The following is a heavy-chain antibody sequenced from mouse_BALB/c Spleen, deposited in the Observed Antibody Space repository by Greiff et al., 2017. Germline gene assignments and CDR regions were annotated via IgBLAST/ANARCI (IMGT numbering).Heavy chain of an antibody. Sequence: VQLQQSGAELAKPGASVKMSCKASGYTFTSYWMHWVKQRPGQGLEWIGYINPSTGYTEYNQKFKDKATLTADKSSSTAYMQLSNLTSEDSAVYYCARDPYGPFAYWGQGTLVTVSA. V-gene: IGHV1-7*01. D-gene: IGHD1-1*02. CDR1: GYTFTSYW. J-gene: IGHJ3*01. CDR2: INPSTGYT. CDR3: ARDPYGPFAY.